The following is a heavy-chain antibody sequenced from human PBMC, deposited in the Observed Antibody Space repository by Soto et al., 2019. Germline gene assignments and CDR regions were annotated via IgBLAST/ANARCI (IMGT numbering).Heavy chain of an antibody. V-gene: IGHV4-59*01. Sequence: SETLSLTCTVSGGSISSYYWSWIRQPPGKGLEWIGYIYYSGSTNYNPSLKSRATISVDTSKNQFSLKLSSVTAADTAVYYCARCYCSGGTCYRFNFDYWGQGTLVSVS. CDR3: ARCYCSGGTCYRFNFDY. CDR2: IYYSGST. J-gene: IGHJ4*02. CDR1: GGSISSYY. D-gene: IGHD2-15*01.